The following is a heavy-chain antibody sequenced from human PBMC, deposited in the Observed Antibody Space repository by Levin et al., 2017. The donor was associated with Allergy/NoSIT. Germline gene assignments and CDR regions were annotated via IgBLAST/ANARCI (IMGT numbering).Heavy chain of an antibody. D-gene: IGHD3-9*01. CDR2: IYTSGST. CDR3: ARDHPVLRYFDWGWFDP. CDR1: GGSISSGSYY. J-gene: IGHJ5*02. V-gene: IGHV4-61*02. Sequence: SETLSLTCTVSGGSISSGSYYWSWIRQPAGKGLEWIGRIYTSGSTNYNPSLKSRVTISVDTSKNQFSLKLSSVTAADTAVYYCARDHPVLRYFDWGWFDPWGQGTLVTVSS.